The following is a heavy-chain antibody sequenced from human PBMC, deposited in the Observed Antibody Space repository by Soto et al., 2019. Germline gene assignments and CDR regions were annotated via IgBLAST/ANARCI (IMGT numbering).Heavy chain of an antibody. V-gene: IGHV3-23*04. Sequence: EVQLVESGGGLVQPGRSLRLSCAASGFTFDDYAMSWVRQAPGKGLEWVSAISGSGGSTYYADSVKGRFTISRDNSKNTLYLQMNSLRAEDTAVYYCAKDGVYGSGSWDDYWGQGTLVTVSS. J-gene: IGHJ4*02. D-gene: IGHD3-10*01. CDR2: ISGSGGST. CDR1: GFTFDDYA. CDR3: AKDGVYGSGSWDDY.